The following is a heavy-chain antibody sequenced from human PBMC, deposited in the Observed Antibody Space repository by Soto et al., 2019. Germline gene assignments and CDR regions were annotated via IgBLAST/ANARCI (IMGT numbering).Heavy chain of an antibody. D-gene: IGHD6-13*01. CDR3: ASRIAAAGFQDYYGMDV. Sequence: PGESLKISCKGSGYSFTSYWIGWVRQMPGKGLEWMGIIYPGDSDTRYSPSFQGQVTISADKSISTAYLQWSSLKASDTAMYYCASRIAAAGFQDYYGMDVWGQGTTVTVSS. J-gene: IGHJ6*02. CDR2: IYPGDSDT. CDR1: GYSFTSYW. V-gene: IGHV5-51*01.